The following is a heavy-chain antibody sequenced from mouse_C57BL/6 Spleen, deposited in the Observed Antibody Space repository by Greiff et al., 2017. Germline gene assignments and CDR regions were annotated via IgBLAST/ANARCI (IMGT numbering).Heavy chain of an antibody. CDR2: IDPSDSYT. Sequence: QVQLQQPGAELVMPGASVKLSCKASGYTFTSYWMHWVKQRPGQGLEWIGEIDPSDSYTNYNHKFKGKSTLTVDKSSSTAYMQLSSLTSEDSAIYYCAKGGTTRAMDYWGQGTSVTVSS. D-gene: IGHD2-14*01. CDR1: GYTFTSYW. CDR3: AKGGTTRAMDY. J-gene: IGHJ4*01. V-gene: IGHV1-69*01.